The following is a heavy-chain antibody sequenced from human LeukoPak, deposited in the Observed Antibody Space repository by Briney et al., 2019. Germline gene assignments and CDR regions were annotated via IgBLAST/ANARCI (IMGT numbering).Heavy chain of an antibody. Sequence: GSLRLSFATSGFSFSSYAMSWVRPAPGKGLEWVSAMSSSDDGRYYAASVRGRFTISRDTSRSTLYLQMNSLRAEDAAVYYCAKAPVTSCRGAFCYPFDYWGQGTLVTVSS. CDR1: GFSFSSYA. D-gene: IGHD2-15*01. V-gene: IGHV3-23*01. CDR3: AKAPVTSCRGAFCYPFDY. CDR2: MSSSDDGR. J-gene: IGHJ4*02.